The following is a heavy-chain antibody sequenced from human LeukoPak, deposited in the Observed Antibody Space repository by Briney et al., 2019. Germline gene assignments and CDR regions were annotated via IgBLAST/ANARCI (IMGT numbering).Heavy chain of an antibody. CDR2: IYYSGST. V-gene: IGHV4-61*01. J-gene: IGHJ4*02. CDR3: ARRPVPAAFHFDY. CDR1: GGSVSSGIYY. D-gene: IGHD2-2*01. Sequence: SETLSLTCTVSGGSVSSGIYYWSWIRQPPGKGLEWIGYIYYSGSTNYNPSLKSRVTISVDTSKNQFSLKLSSVTAADTAVYYCARRPVPAAFHFDYRGQGTLVTVPS.